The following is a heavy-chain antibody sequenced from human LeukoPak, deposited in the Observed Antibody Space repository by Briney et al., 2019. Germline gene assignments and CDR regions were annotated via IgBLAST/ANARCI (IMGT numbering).Heavy chain of an antibody. Sequence: GGSLRLSCAASGFTVSSNYMSWVRQAPGKGLEWVSVIYSGGSTYYADSVKGRFAISRDNSKNTLYLQMNSLRAEDTAVYYCARDSWNYVPYYYYYMDVWGKGTTVTVSS. V-gene: IGHV3-53*01. J-gene: IGHJ6*03. CDR2: IYSGGST. CDR3: ARDSWNYVPYYYYYMDV. D-gene: IGHD1-7*01. CDR1: GFTVSSNY.